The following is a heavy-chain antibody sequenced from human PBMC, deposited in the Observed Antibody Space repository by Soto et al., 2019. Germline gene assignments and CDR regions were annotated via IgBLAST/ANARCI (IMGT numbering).Heavy chain of an antibody. CDR3: ARTLDEPIGFDY. J-gene: IGHJ4*02. D-gene: IGHD3-3*01. CDR2: IYYSGST. V-gene: IGHV4-59*01. Sequence: QVQLQESGPGLVKPSETLSLTCTVSGGSISSYYWSWIRQPPGKGLEWIGYIYYSGSTNYNPSLKSRVTISVDTSKNQFSLKLSSVTAADTAVYYCARTLDEPIGFDYWGQGTLVTVSS. CDR1: GGSISSYY.